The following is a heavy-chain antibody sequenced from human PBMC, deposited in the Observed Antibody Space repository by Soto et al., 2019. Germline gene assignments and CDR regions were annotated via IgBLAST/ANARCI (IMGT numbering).Heavy chain of an antibody. CDR2: IDNSGST. CDR1: GASVSTGVYY. CDR3: AGAVSDFDVRRYRTSYFDQ. V-gene: IGHV4-31*03. D-gene: IGHD3-10*02. Sequence: PSATRSLTCTVSGASVSTGVYYGTWIRQHPGKVLEWIGYIDNSGSTYYNPSLTGRVDISVDTSKNQFSLNLQSLTAADTAFYYCAGAVSDFDVRRYRTSYFDQWGQGILVTVPQ. J-gene: IGHJ4*02.